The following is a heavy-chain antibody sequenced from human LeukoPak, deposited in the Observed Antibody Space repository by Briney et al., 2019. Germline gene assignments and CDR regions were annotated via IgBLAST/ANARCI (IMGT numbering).Heavy chain of an antibody. CDR1: GYTFTGYY. CDR2: INPNSGGT. CDR3: TTWSRPGGYFRGWYLDL. J-gene: IGHJ2*01. V-gene: IGHV1-2*02. Sequence: GASVKVSCKASGYTFTGYYMHWVRQAPRQGLEWMGWINPNSGGTNYAQKFQGRVTMTRDTSISTAYMELSRLRSDDTAVYYCTTWSRPGGYFRGWYLDLWGRGTLVTVSS. D-gene: IGHD3-22*01.